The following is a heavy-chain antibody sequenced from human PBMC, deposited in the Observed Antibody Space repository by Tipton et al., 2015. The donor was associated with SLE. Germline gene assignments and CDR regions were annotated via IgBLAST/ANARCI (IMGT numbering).Heavy chain of an antibody. CDR1: GFSISSGYY. CDR3: ARDPIWSEGSVY. Sequence: LRLSCTVSGFSISSGYYWGWIRQPPGKGLEWIGSISQSGITHYNPSLESRVTISVDTSKNQFSLKLNSVTAADTAVYYCARDPIWSEGSVYWGQGTPVTVSS. CDR2: ISQSGIT. D-gene: IGHD1-1*01. V-gene: IGHV4-38-2*02. J-gene: IGHJ4*02.